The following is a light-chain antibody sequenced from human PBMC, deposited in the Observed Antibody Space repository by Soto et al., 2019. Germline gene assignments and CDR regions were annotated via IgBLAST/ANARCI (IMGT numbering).Light chain of an antibody. Sequence: EIVMTQSPGTLSVSPGQRATLSCRASQSVRSNLAWYQQNPGQAPRLLIYGASTRATGIPARFSGSGSGTELTLTISSLQSEDFAGYYCQQYNDWAGTFVQGTTLEV. J-gene: IGKJ2*01. CDR3: QQYNDWAGT. CDR1: QSVRSN. V-gene: IGKV3-15*01. CDR2: GAS.